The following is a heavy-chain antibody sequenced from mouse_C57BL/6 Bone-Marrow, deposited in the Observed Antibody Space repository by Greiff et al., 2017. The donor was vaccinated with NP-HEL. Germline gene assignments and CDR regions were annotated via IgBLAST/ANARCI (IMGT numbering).Heavy chain of an antibody. CDR2: ISSGGSYT. CDR1: GFTFSSYG. V-gene: IGHV5-6*02. CDR3: ASYDYCFAY. J-gene: IGHJ3*01. D-gene: IGHD2-4*01. Sequence: DVKLVESGGDLVKPGGSLKLSCAASGFTFSSYGMSWVRQTPDKRLEWVATISSGGSYTYYPDSVKGRFTISRDNAKNTLYLQMSSLKSEDTAMYYCASYDYCFAYWGQGTLVTVSA.